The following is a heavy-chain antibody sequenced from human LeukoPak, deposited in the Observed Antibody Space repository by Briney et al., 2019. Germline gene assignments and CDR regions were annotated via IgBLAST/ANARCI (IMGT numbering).Heavy chain of an antibody. CDR1: GYTFTSYD. V-gene: IGHV1-8*01. CDR3: ARGVRSRDSSGYYYYYFDY. Sequence: ASVKVSCKASGYTFTSYDINWVRQATGQGLEWMGWMNPNSGNTGYAQKFQGRVTMTRNTSISTAYMELSSLRSEDTAVYYCARGVRSRDSSGYYYYYFDYWGQGTVVTVSS. D-gene: IGHD3-22*01. CDR2: MNPNSGNT. J-gene: IGHJ4*02.